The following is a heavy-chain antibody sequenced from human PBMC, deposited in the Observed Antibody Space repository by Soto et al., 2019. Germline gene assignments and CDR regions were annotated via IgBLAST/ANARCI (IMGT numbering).Heavy chain of an antibody. CDR1: GGSISSSSYY. CDR3: ARLYRYCSSTSCYGGHDV. Sequence: SETLSLTCTVSGGSISSSSYYWGWIRQPPGKGLEWIGSIYYSGSTYYNPSLKSRVTISVDTSKNQFSLKLSSVTAADTAVYYCARLYRYCSSTSCYGGHDVWGKGTTVTVSS. CDR2: IYYSGST. D-gene: IGHD2-2*01. V-gene: IGHV4-39*01. J-gene: IGHJ6*04.